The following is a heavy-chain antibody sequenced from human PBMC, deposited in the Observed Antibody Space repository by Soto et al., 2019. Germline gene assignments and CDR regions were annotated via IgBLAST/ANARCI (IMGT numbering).Heavy chain of an antibody. V-gene: IGHV3-23*01. CDR2: VSSSGDRT. CDR3: AKGHYNWNLPGWFDP. J-gene: IGHJ5*02. Sequence: GGSLRLSCAAFGFTFTSNAMSWVRQGPGKGLEWVSGVSSSGDRTYYTDSVKGRFTIARDNSKNTLYLQMDSLRAEDTATYYCAKGHYNWNLPGWFDPWGQGTLVTVSS. CDR1: GFTFTSNA. D-gene: IGHD1-20*01.